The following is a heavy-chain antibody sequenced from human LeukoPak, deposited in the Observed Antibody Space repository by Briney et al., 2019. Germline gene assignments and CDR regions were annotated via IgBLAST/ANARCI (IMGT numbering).Heavy chain of an antibody. J-gene: IGHJ4*02. CDR1: GFTFSSYW. Sequence: PGGSLRLSCVASGFTFSSYWMTWVRQAPGKGLEWVANIKTDGSQIYYVDSVKGRFTISRDNAKNSLYLQMNSLRAEDTAVYYCAKDPGRDRLRRGNYFDYWGQGTLVTVSS. CDR3: AKDPGRDRLRRGNYFDY. V-gene: IGHV3-7*01. D-gene: IGHD4-17*01. CDR2: IKTDGSQI.